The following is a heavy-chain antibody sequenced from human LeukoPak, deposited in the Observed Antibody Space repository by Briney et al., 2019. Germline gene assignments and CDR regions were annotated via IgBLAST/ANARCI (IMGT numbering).Heavy chain of an antibody. CDR2: IKQDGSEK. Sequence: GGSLRPSCAASGSTFNRFAMHWVRQAPGKGLEWVANIKQDGSEKYYVDSVKGRFTISRDNAKNSLYLQMNSLRAEDTAVYYCARDELSWYSSGWYGKLHYGMDVWGQGTTVTVSS. CDR1: GSTFNRFA. CDR3: ARDELSWYSSGWYGKLHYGMDV. V-gene: IGHV3-7*01. J-gene: IGHJ6*02. D-gene: IGHD6-19*01.